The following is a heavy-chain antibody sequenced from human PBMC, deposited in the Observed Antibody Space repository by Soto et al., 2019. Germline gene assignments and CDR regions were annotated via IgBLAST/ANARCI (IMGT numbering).Heavy chain of an antibody. D-gene: IGHD3-22*01. Sequence: SDTLSLTCAVSGGSFSRSYWSWIRQPPGMGLEWIGEINHRGSTSYNSSLKGRVTISIDASKRQFSLKLNSVTSADTAVYYCASRAKHDYDSSGPDFDSWGQGIQVTVS. J-gene: IGHJ4*02. V-gene: IGHV4-34*01. CDR1: GGSFSRSY. CDR2: INHRGST. CDR3: ASRAKHDYDSSGPDFDS.